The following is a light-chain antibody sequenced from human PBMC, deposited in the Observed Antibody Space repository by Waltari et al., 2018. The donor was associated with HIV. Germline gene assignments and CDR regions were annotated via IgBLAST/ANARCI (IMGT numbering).Light chain of an antibody. V-gene: IGLV2-14*01. Sequence: QSALTPPASVSGSPGQSITISCTGTSSDAGGYNYVSCYQQHPGNAPKLMIYEVSNRPSGVSNRFSGSTSGNTASLTISGLQAEDEADYYCSSYTSSSTLVFGTGTKVTVL. CDR3: SSYTSSSTLV. CDR1: SSDAGGYNY. J-gene: IGLJ1*01. CDR2: EVS.